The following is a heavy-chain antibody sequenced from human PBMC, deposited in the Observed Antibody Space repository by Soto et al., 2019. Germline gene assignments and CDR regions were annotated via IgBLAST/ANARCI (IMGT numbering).Heavy chain of an antibody. CDR3: AKDRDDYRNYVFDY. CDR1: GFTFTNYA. J-gene: IGHJ4*02. D-gene: IGHD4-4*01. Sequence: EVQLLESGGGLVQPGGSLRLSCAASGFTFTNYAMTWVRQAPGEGLEWVSISSGSGSGGSTNYADSVKGRFTISRDNSKNTLYLQMNSLRVEDTAVYYCAKDRDDYRNYVFDYWGQGTLVTVSS. CDR2: SSGSGSGGST. V-gene: IGHV3-23*01.